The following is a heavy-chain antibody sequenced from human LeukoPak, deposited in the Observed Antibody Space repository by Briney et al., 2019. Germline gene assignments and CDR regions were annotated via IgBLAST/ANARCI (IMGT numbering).Heavy chain of an antibody. CDR2: INPSGGGT. J-gene: IGHJ4*02. Sequence: ASVKVSCKASGYTFTSYYMHWVRQAPGQGLEWMGIINPSGGGTSYAQKFQGRVTMTRDTSTSTVYMELSSLRSEDTAVYCCARDLTTLGDFDYWGQGTLVTVSS. V-gene: IGHV1-46*01. CDR1: GYTFTSYY. CDR3: ARDLTTLGDFDY. D-gene: IGHD4/OR15-4a*01.